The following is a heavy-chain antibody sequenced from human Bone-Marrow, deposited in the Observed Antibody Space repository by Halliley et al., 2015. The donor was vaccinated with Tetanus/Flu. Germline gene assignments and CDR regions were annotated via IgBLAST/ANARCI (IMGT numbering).Heavy chain of an antibody. Sequence: TLSLTCDVSGVSISSDNWWSWVRQPPGKGLEWIGQIFHSGSTNYNPSLKSRVTISVDKSKNQFSLKVNSVGAADTAIYFCARDADGGSFSNWYFDLGGPGTLVTVSS. V-gene: IGHV4-4*01. CDR1: GVSISSDNW. CDR3: ARDADGGSFSNWYFDL. J-gene: IGHJ2*01. D-gene: IGHD1-26*01. CDR2: IFHSGST.